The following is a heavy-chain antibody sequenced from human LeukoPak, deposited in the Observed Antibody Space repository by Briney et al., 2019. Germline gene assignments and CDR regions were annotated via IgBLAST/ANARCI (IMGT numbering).Heavy chain of an antibody. J-gene: IGHJ4*02. CDR3: AKSPVVAAAADY. CDR2: ISWNSGSI. Sequence: GRSLRLSCAASGFTFDDYAMHWVWQAPGKGLEWVSGISWNSGSIGYADSVKGRFTISRDNAKNSLYLQMNSLRAEDTALYYCAKSPVVAAAADYWGQGTLVNVSS. CDR1: GFTFDDYA. D-gene: IGHD6-13*01. V-gene: IGHV3-9*01.